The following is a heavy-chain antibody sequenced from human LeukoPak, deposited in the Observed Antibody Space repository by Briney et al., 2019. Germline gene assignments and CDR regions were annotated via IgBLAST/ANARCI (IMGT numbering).Heavy chain of an antibody. CDR1: GFIFSNAW. CDR3: STTYYYDSSEGY. CDR2: IKSKTDGGTT. D-gene: IGHD3-22*01. V-gene: IGHV3-15*07. Sequence: GGSLRLSCAASGFIFSNAWMNWVRQAPGKGLEWVGRIKSKTDGGTTDYAAPVKGRFTISRDDSKNTLYLQMNSLKTEDTAVYYCSTTYYYDSSEGYWGQGTLVTVSS. J-gene: IGHJ4*02.